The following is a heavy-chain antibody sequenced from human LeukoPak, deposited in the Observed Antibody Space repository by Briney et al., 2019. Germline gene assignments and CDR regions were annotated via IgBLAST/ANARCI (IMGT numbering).Heavy chain of an antibody. CDR1: GFTFSSYG. CDR3: AKDLEIAVAAEPLDY. V-gene: IGHV3-30*18. D-gene: IGHD6-19*01. CDR2: ISYDGSNK. J-gene: IGHJ4*02. Sequence: GGSLRLSCAASGFTFSSYGVHWVRQAPGKGLEWVAVISYDGSNKYYADSVKGRFTISRDDSKNTLYLQMNSLRAEDTAVYYCAKDLEIAVAAEPLDYWGQGTLVTVSS.